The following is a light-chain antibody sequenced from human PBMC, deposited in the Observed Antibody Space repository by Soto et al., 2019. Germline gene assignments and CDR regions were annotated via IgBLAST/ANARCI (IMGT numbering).Light chain of an antibody. Sequence: QSVLTQPASVSGSPGQSITISCTGTSSDVGCYNLVSWYQQHPGKAPKLMIYEGSKRPSGVSNRFSGSKSGNTASLTISGLQAEDEADYYCCSYAGSSLYVFGTGTKLTVL. CDR2: EGS. CDR3: CSYAGSSLYV. J-gene: IGLJ1*01. V-gene: IGLV2-23*01. CDR1: SSDVGCYNL.